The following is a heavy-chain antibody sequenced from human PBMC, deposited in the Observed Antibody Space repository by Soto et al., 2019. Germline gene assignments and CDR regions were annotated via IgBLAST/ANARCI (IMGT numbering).Heavy chain of an antibody. Sequence: PGGSRRLSWQASGFNFDNYVMHWVRQAPGKGLEWVAVITYDGSFQYYADSVKGRFTISRDNSKNTLSLHLNTLKPEDTAVYHCAKDRVGGTFYTPLAFWGQGTLVTAPQ. V-gene: IGHV3-30*18. CDR3: AKDRVGGTFYTPLAF. CDR2: ITYDGSFQ. D-gene: IGHD1-7*01. CDR1: GFNFDNYV. J-gene: IGHJ4*02.